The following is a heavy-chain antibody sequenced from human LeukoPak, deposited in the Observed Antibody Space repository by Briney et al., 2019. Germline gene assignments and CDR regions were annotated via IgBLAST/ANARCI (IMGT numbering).Heavy chain of an antibody. CDR2: IYYSGST. D-gene: IGHD5-24*01. CDR3: ARVAEMATIKDYAFDI. V-gene: IGHV4-59*01. CDR1: GGSISSYY. Sequence: SETLSLTCTVSGGSISSYYWSWIRQPPWKGLEWIGYIYYSGSTNYNPSLKSRVTISVDTSKNQFSLKLSSVTAADTAVYYCARVAEMATIKDYAFDIWGQGTMVTVSS. J-gene: IGHJ3*02.